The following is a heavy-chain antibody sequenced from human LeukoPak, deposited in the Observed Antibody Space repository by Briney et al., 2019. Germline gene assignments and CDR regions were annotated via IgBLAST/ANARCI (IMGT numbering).Heavy chain of an antibody. J-gene: IGHJ5*02. D-gene: IGHD3-3*01. Sequence: GGSLRLSCAASGFTFSDYYMSWIRQAPGKGLEWVSYISSSGSTIYYADSVKGRFTISGDNAKNSLYLQMNSLRAEDTAVYYCARARLRFLHNTNWFDPWGQGTLVTVSS. CDR3: ARARLRFLHNTNWFDP. CDR2: ISSSGSTI. CDR1: GFTFSDYY. V-gene: IGHV3-11*01.